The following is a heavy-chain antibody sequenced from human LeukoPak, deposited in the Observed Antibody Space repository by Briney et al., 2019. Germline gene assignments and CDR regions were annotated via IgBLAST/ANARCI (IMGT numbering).Heavy chain of an antibody. D-gene: IGHD3-10*01. J-gene: IGHJ5*02. CDR3: ASASGRAGWFDP. CDR2: IYYSGST. CDR1: GDSISSGGYY. V-gene: IGHV4-30-4*01. Sequence: PSETLSLTCTVSGDSISSGGYYCSWIRQPPGKGLEWIGYIYYSGSTYYNPSLKSRVTISVDTSKNQFSLKLSSVTAADTAVYYCASASGRAGWFDPWGQGTLVTVSS.